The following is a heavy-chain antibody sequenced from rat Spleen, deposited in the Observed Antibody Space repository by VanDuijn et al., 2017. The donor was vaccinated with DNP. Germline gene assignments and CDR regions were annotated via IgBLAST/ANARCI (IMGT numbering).Heavy chain of an antibody. CDR3: ARWPGYNPPYAMDA. CDR2: IHSAGST. V-gene: IGHV3-3*01. Sequence: EVQLQESGPGLVKPSQSLSLTCSVTGYSITSNYWGWIRKFPGNKLEWMGYIHSAGSTQYNPSLKSRISITRDTSKNQFFLQVNSVTTEDTATYYCARWPGYNPPYAMDAWGQGTSVTVSS. CDR1: GYSITSNY. J-gene: IGHJ4*01. D-gene: IGHD1-4*01.